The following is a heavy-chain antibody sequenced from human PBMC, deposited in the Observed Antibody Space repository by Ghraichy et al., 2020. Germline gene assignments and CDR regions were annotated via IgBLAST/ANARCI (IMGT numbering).Heavy chain of an antibody. D-gene: IGHD2-15*01. CDR2: VYNSGST. V-gene: IGHV4-59*01. Sequence: SETLSLTCTVSGGSLSGYYWSWIRQPPGKGLEWIAYVYNSGSTNYNPSLKSRVTMSVDTSKNQFSLKLSSVTAADAAVYYCARLGNPATPSPSYWGQGTLVTFSS. J-gene: IGHJ4*02. CDR1: GGSLSGYY. CDR3: ARLGNPATPSPSY.